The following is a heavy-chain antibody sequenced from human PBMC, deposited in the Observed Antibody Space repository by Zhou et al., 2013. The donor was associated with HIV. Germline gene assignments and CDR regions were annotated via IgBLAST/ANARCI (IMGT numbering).Heavy chain of an antibody. Sequence: QVQLVQSGAEVKKPGSSVKVSCKASGGTFSSYAISWVRQAPGQGLEWMGGIIPIFGTANYAQKFQGRVTITTDESTSTAYMELSSLRSEDTAVYYCASCIAARRDYYYYYMDVWGKGTTVTVSS. CDR3: ASCIAARRDYYYYYMDV. CDR1: GGTFSSYA. CDR2: IIPIFGTA. D-gene: IGHD6-6*01. J-gene: IGHJ6*03. V-gene: IGHV1-69*05.